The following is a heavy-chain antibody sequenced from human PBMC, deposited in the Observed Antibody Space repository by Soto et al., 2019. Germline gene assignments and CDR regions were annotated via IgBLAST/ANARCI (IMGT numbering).Heavy chain of an antibody. D-gene: IGHD4-17*01. Sequence: QLQLQESGPGLVKPSETLSLTCSVSGDSISFSSYYWGWVRQPPGKGLEWIASIHYSGNTYYNPSLKSRVTISGDTSKNQFSLKLSSVTAADTAVYYCASTLETTMHFDYWGQGTRVTVSS. CDR3: ASTLETTMHFDY. CDR2: IHYSGNT. J-gene: IGHJ4*02. V-gene: IGHV4-39*01. CDR1: GDSISFSSYY.